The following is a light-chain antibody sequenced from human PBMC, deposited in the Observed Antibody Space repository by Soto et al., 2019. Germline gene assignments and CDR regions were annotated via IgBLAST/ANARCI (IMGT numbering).Light chain of an antibody. CDR3: GTWATSLSAVV. V-gene: IGLV1-51*01. J-gene: IGLJ2*01. CDR2: DNN. Sequence: QSVLTQPPSVSAAPGQKVTISCSGSSSNIGNNYVCSYQHLPGKAPKLLIYDNNKRPSGIPDRFAGSKSGTSATLGITALQTGDEADYYCGTWATSLSAVVLGGGTKVTVL. CDR1: SSNIGNNY.